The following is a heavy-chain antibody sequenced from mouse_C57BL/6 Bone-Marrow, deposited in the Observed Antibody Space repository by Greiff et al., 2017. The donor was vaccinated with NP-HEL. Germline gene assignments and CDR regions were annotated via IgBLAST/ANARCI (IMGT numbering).Heavy chain of an antibody. V-gene: IGHV1-26*01. CDR3: ASMANYWYFDV. CDR2: INPNNGGT. CDR1: GYTFTDYY. Sequence: VQLQQSGPELVKPGASVKISCKASGYTFTDYYMNWVKQSHGKSLEWIGDINPNNGGTSYNQKFKGKATLTVDKSSSTAYMELRSLTSEDSAVYYCASMANYWYFDVWGTGTTVTVSS. D-gene: IGHD1-1*02. J-gene: IGHJ1*03.